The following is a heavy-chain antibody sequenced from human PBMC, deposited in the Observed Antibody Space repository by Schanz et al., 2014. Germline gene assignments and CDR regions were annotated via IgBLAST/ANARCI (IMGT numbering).Heavy chain of an antibody. CDR3: ARGNYYDSGRNWFDP. D-gene: IGHD3-10*01. J-gene: IGHJ5*02. CDR2: IYYGGSP. CDR1: GGSISTHY. V-gene: IGHV4-59*11. Sequence: QLQESGPGLVKASETLSLTCSVSGGSISTHYWSWIRQPPGKGLEWIGYIYYGGSPDYNPSLKSRVTVSIDTSKNQFSLKLSSLTAADTAVYYCARGNYYDSGRNWFDPWGQGTLVTVSS.